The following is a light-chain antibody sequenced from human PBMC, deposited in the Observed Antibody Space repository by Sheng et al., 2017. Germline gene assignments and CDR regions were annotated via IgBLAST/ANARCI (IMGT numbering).Light chain of an antibody. J-gene: IGKJ5*01. Sequence: EIVLTQSPGTLSLSPGERATLSCRASQSVSGDYLAWYQQKSGQAPRLLMYDASNRATGIPARFSGSGSGTDFTLTISSLEPEDSAVYYCQQRTNWATFGQGTRLEIK. CDR1: QSVSGDY. V-gene: IGKV3D-20*02. CDR2: DAS. CDR3: QQRTNWAT.